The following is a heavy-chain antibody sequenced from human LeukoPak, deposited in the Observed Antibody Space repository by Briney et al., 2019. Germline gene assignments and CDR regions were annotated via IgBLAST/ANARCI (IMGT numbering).Heavy chain of an antibody. D-gene: IGHD3-22*01. V-gene: IGHV3-33*06. CDR3: AKDGGYYDSSGYYYYSPYFQH. J-gene: IGHJ1*01. CDR2: IWYDGSNK. Sequence: GGSLRLSCAASGFTFSSYGMHWVRQAPGKGLGWVAVIWYDGSNKYYADSVKGRFTISRDNSKNTLYLQMNSLRAEDTAVYYCAKDGGYYDSSGYYYYSPYFQHWGQGTLVTVSS. CDR1: GFTFSSYG.